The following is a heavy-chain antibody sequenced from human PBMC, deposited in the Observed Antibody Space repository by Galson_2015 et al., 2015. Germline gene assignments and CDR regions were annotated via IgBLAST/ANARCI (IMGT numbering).Heavy chain of an antibody. CDR2: TYYRSKWYN. V-gene: IGHV6-1*01. CDR3: ARGVNYFFDY. CDR1: GDSVSTHSAA. J-gene: IGHJ4*02. Sequence: CAISGDSVSTHSAAWNWIRQSPSRGPEWLGRTYYRSKWYNDYAVSVKSRITINPDTSKNQFSLQLNSVTPEDTAVYYCARGVNYFFDYWGQGTLVTVSS. D-gene: IGHD4-23*01.